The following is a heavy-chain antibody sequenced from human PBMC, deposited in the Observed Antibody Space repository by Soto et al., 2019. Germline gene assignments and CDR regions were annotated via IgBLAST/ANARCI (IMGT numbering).Heavy chain of an antibody. D-gene: IGHD5-12*01. CDR3: GSAVGYANYYGMDV. CDR1: GGSFSGYY. J-gene: IGHJ6*02. Sequence: QVQLQQWGAGLLKPSETLSLTCAVYGGSFSGYYWSWIRQPPGKGLEWIGDINHSGSTYYNPSLKSRVNISVDTSKSHSSRKLSSVTAADTAVYYCGSAVGYANYYGMDVWGQGTTVTVAS. V-gene: IGHV4-34*01. CDR2: INHSGST.